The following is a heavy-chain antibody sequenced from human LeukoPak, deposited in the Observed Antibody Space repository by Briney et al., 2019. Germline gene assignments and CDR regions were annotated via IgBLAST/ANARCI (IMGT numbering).Heavy chain of an antibody. V-gene: IGHV3-49*04. CDR1: GFTFGDYA. CDR2: IRSKAYGGTT. Sequence: GGSLRLSCTASGFTFGDYAMSWVRQAPGTGLEWVGFIRSKAYGGTTEYAASVKGRFTISRDDSKSIAYLQMNSLKTEDTAVYYCTSSGEDYYDSSGMYWGQGTLVTVSS. CDR3: TSSGEDYYDSSGMY. J-gene: IGHJ4*02. D-gene: IGHD3-22*01.